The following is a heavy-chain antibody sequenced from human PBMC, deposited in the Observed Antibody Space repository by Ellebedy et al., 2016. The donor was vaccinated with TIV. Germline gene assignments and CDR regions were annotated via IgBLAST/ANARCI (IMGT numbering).Heavy chain of an antibody. V-gene: IGHV3-66*01. J-gene: IGHJ5*02. CDR1: GFTVSSYF. CDR2: IYNDGGT. Sequence: GESLKISCAASGFTVSSYFMNWVRQTLGKGLEWVSVIYNDGGTNYTDSVKGRFTISRDSSKNTLYLQMNSLRAEDTAVYYCARDPRGGGDYGDNYFDPWGQGTLVTVSS. D-gene: IGHD4-17*01. CDR3: ARDPRGGGDYGDNYFDP.